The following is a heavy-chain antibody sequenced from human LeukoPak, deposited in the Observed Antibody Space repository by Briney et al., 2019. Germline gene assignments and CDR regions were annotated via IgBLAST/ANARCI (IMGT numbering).Heavy chain of an antibody. CDR3: VTDRYSDSAFGD. V-gene: IGHV3-74*01. J-gene: IGHJ4*02. Sequence: GGSLRLSCAASGITVSTFWMHWVRQAPGEGLVWVSRINTEGGVTNYADSAEGRFTISRDNAKNMLYLQMNDLRAEDTAVYYCVTDRYSDSAFGDWGQGTLVTVSS. D-gene: IGHD1-26*01. CDR1: GITVSTFW. CDR2: INTEGGVT.